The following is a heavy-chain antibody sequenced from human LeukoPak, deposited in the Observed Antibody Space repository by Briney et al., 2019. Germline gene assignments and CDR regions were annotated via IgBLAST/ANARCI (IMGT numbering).Heavy chain of an antibody. D-gene: IGHD3-9*01. V-gene: IGHV3-9*01. CDR2: TSWDSGQQ. Sequence: PGGSLRLSCLGSGFSLDDYAMHWVRQVPGKGLEWVSSTSWDSGQQAYTDSVKGRFTISRDNDNNYLYLHMNSLRLEYTAFYYCIKDMGFDLLKDAFHVWGRGTLVTVSS. CDR3: IKDMGFDLLKDAFHV. J-gene: IGHJ3*01. CDR1: GFSLDDYA.